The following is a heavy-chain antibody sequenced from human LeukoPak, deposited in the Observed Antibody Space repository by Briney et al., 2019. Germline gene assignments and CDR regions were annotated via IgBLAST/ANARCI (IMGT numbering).Heavy chain of an antibody. D-gene: IGHD4-23*01. CDR1: GFTFSSYS. CDR2: ISSSSSTI. CDR3: ARRVTTVVIESYFDY. Sequence: PGGSLRLSCAASGFTFSSYSMNWVRQAPGKGLEWVSYISSSSSTIYYADSVKGRFTISRDNAKNSLYLQMNSLRAEDTAVYYCARRVTTVVIESYFDYWGQGTLVTVSS. V-gene: IGHV3-48*01. J-gene: IGHJ4*02.